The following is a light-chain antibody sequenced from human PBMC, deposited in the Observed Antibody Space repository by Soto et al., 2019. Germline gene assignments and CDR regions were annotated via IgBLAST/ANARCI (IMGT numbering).Light chain of an antibody. J-gene: IGKJ5*01. CDR1: QSVSSY. V-gene: IGKV3-11*01. CDR3: QQSSNWPPIN. Sequence: ELVLTHSPATLSLSPLEIATLSCRASQSVSSYLAWYQQKPGQAPRLLIYVASNRATGIPARFSGSGSGTDFALTISSLEPEDFAVYYCQQSSNWPPINFGQGTRLEIK. CDR2: VAS.